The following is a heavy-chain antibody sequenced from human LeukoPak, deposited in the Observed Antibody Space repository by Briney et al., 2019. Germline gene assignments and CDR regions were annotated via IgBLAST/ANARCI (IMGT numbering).Heavy chain of an antibody. CDR3: AKRGVVIRVILVGFHKEAYYFDY. D-gene: IGHD3-22*01. V-gene: IGHV3-23*01. CDR1: GITLSNYG. Sequence: GGSLRLSCAVSGITLSNYGMSWVRQAPGKGLEWVAGIGASGGGTNYADSVKGRFTISRDNPKNTLYLQMNSLRAEDTAVYFCAKRGVVIRVILVGFHKEAYYFDYWGQGTLVTVSS. CDR2: IGASGGGT. J-gene: IGHJ4*02.